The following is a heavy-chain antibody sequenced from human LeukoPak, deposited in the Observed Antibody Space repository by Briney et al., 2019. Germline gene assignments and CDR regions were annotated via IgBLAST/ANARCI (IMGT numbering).Heavy chain of an antibody. CDR2: IYSGGST. CDR3: ARTPITMVRGAKGYYYGMDV. CDR1: GFTVSSNY. V-gene: IGHV3-66*01. Sequence: GGSLRLSCAASGFTVSSNYMSWVRQAPGKGLEWVSVIYSGGSTYYADSVKGRFTISRDSSKNTLYFQMNSLRAADTAVYYCARTPITMVRGAKGYYYGMDVWGQGTTVTVSS. D-gene: IGHD3-10*01. J-gene: IGHJ6*02.